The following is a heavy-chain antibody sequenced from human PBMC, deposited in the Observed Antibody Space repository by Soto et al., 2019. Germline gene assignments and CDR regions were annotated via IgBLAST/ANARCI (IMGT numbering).Heavy chain of an antibody. Sequence: GGSLRLSCAASGFTFNTYAVTWVRQAPGKGLEWVSITRGSGGATDYADSVKGRFAISRDNSKNTLYLQMNSLRAEDTAVYYCAKDLLKPWFDPWGQGTLVTVSS. J-gene: IGHJ5*02. CDR3: AKDLLKPWFDP. CDR1: GFTFNTYA. D-gene: IGHD2-15*01. CDR2: TRGSGGAT. V-gene: IGHV3-23*01.